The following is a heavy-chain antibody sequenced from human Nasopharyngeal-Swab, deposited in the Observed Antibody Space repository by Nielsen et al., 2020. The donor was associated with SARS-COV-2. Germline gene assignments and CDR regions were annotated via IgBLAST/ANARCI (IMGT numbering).Heavy chain of an antibody. CDR3: AREIPGQMVNCDY. J-gene: IGHJ4*02. CDR2: IKGDGSEK. Sequence: GESLKISCAASGFTFSSYWMSWVRQAPGKGLEWVANIKGDGSEKYYVDSVKGRFTISRDNTKNSLYLQMNGVRGEDTAVYYCAREIPGQMVNCDYWGQGTLVIVSS. D-gene: IGHD5-24*01. V-gene: IGHV3-7*01. CDR1: GFTFSSYW.